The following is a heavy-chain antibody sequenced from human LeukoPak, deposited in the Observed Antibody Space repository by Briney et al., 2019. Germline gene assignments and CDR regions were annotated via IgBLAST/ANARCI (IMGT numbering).Heavy chain of an antibody. V-gene: IGHV3-48*02. Sequence: PGGSVRLSCAASGFTFSSYGMNWVRQAPGKGLEWVSYIGTSSSTIYYADSVKGRFTISRDNAKNSPYLQMNSLRDEDTAVYYCARHDYGGNSGDYWRQGTLVTVSS. D-gene: IGHD4-23*01. CDR2: IGTSSSTI. CDR1: GFTFSSYG. J-gene: IGHJ4*02. CDR3: ARHDYGGNSGDY.